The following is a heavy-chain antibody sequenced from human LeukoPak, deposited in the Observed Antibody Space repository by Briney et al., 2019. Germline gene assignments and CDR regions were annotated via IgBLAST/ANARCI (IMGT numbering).Heavy chain of an antibody. CDR1: EFTFSSYA. V-gene: IGHV3-23*01. J-gene: IGHJ6*02. CDR3: AKDQAMVIVVAGDNNGMDV. CDR2: ISGSGGST. D-gene: IGHD3-22*01. Sequence: PGGSLRLSCAASEFTFSSYAMSWVRQAPGKGLEWVSAISGSGGSTYYADSVKGRFTISRDNSKNTLYLQMNSLRAEDTAVYYCAKDQAMVIVVAGDNNGMDVWGQGTTVTVSS.